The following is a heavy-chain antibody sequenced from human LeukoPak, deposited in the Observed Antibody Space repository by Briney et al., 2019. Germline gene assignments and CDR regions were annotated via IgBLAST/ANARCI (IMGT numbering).Heavy chain of an antibody. V-gene: IGHV4-30-2*01. CDR2: ISHSGST. CDR1: GASISSGTYY. CDR3: ARDSSSSSNAFDI. D-gene: IGHD6-6*01. Sequence: SETLSLTCTVSGASISSGTYYWSWIRQPPGKGLEWIGYISHSGSTFYNPSLKSRVTMSVDRSKNQFSLKLSSVTAADTAVYYCARDSSSSSNAFDIWGQGTMVTVSS. J-gene: IGHJ3*02.